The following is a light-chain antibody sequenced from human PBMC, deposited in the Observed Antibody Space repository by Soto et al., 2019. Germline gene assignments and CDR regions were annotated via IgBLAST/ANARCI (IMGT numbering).Light chain of an antibody. CDR3: SSYTSSITYV. CDR1: SSDVGGYNY. J-gene: IGLJ1*01. CDR2: DVS. Sequence: QSVLTQPASVSGSPGQSITISCTGTSSDVGGYNYVSWYQQNPGKAPKLMIYDVSNRPSGVSNRFSGSKSGNTASLTISGLQAEDEADYYCSSYTSSITYVFGTGTKVTV. V-gene: IGLV2-14*01.